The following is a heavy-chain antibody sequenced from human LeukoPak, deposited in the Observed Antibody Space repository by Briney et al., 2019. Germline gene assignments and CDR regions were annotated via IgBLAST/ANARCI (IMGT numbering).Heavy chain of an antibody. CDR1: GFTFSSYA. Sequence: GGSLLLSCAASGFTFSSYAMHGVRQAPGKGLEWVAVISYDGSNKYYADSVKGRFTISRDNSKNTLYLQMNSLRAEDTAVYYCARVLNVYDFWSGYYSYGMDVWGQGTTVTVSS. CDR3: ARVLNVYDFWSGYYSYGMDV. D-gene: IGHD3-3*01. J-gene: IGHJ6*02. CDR2: ISYDGSNK. V-gene: IGHV3-30-3*01.